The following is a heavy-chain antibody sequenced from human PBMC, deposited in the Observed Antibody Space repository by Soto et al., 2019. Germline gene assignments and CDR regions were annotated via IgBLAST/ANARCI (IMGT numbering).Heavy chain of an antibody. V-gene: IGHV4-34*01. Sequence: QVQLQQWGAGLLKPSETLSLTCSVFGGSFSHYYWNWIRQPPGKGLEWIGEINDSGRTKYNPSLESRVTMSIDTSKMRFSLRLNSVTAEDAAIYYCARTGRGYPRDAFDICGQGTMVTVSS. CDR1: GGSFSHYY. CDR2: INDSGRT. CDR3: ARTGRGYPRDAFDI. D-gene: IGHD2-15*01. J-gene: IGHJ3*02.